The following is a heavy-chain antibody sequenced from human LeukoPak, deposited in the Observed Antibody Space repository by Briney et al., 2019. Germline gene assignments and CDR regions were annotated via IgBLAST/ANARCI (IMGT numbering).Heavy chain of an antibody. J-gene: IGHJ4*02. CDR2: IIPILGIA. CDR3: ARDGVGPTIGLDY. V-gene: IGHV1-69*04. D-gene: IGHD1-26*01. Sequence: GASVTVSCMASGGTFSSYTISWVRQAPGQGLEWMGRIIPILGIANYAQKFQGRVTITADKSTSTAYMELSSLSSEATAVYYCARDGVGPTIGLDYWGQGTLVTVSS. CDR1: GGTFSSYT.